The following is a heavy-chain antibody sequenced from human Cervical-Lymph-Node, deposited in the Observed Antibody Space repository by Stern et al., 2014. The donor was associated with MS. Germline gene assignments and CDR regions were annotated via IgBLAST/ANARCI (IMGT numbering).Heavy chain of an antibody. D-gene: IGHD6-19*01. CDR2: ISWNSGSI. CDR3: AKDRGGWFTSGFDY. V-gene: IGHV3-9*01. Sequence: VQLVESGGGLVQPGRSLRLSCAASGFTFDDYAMHWVRQAPGKGLEWVSGISWNSGSIDYADSVKGRFTISRDNAKNSLYLQMNSLTAEDTALYYCAKDRGGWFTSGFDYWGQGTLVTVSS. CDR1: GFTFDDYA. J-gene: IGHJ4*02.